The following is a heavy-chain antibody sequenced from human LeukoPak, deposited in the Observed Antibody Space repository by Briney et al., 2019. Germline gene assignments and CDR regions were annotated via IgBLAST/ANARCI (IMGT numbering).Heavy chain of an antibody. D-gene: IGHD3-9*01. Sequence: PGRSLRLSCAASGFTFSSYGMHWVRQAPGKGLEWVAVISYDGNNKYYADSVKGRFTISRDISKNTLYLQMNSLRAEDTAVYYCARGFFDRLLFYNCFDPWGQGTLVTVSS. CDR1: GFTFSSYG. CDR2: ISYDGNNK. CDR3: ARGFFDRLLFYNCFDP. V-gene: IGHV3-30*03. J-gene: IGHJ5*02.